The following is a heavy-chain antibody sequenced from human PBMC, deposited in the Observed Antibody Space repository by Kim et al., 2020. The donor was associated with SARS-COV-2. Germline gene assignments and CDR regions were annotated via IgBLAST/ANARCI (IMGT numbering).Heavy chain of an antibody. CDR1: GYSFTGYY. V-gene: IGHV1-2*06. CDR2: INPNSGAT. Sequence: ASVKVSCKASGYSFTGYYMHWVRQAPGQGLEWMGRINPNSGATTYARNFRGRVTMTRDTSISTSYMELSSLRSDDTAVYYCARGFYDSSGYHDTLDFWGQGTLVPVSP. D-gene: IGHD3-22*01. J-gene: IGHJ4*02. CDR3: ARGFYDSSGYHDTLDF.